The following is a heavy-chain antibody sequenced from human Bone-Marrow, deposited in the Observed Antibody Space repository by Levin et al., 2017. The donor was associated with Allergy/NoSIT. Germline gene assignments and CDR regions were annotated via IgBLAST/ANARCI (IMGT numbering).Heavy chain of an antibody. V-gene: IGHV3-7*01. D-gene: IGHD6-19*01. CDR3: ARDAPQGSGGSWGWHFDC. CDR2: IKQDGSDK. J-gene: IGHJ4*02. Sequence: PGGSLRLSCAASGFTFSSYWMSWVRQAPGKGLEWVANIKQDGSDKYYVDVVRGRFTISRDNTNNLMYLQMTSLTAEDTAVYYCARDAPQGSGGSWGWHFDCWGLGTLVTVSS. CDR1: GFTFSSYW.